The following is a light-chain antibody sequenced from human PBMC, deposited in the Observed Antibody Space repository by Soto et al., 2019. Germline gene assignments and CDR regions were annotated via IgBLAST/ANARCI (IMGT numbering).Light chain of an antibody. CDR2: SDT. V-gene: IGLV3-21*04. Sequence: SYELTQPPSVSVDPGKTASISCWGNHIGSKGVHWYQQKPGQAPVLVIYSDTDLPPVIPARFSGSNSANLATLTISRVEAGDEADYYCQVWDSGSAPVVFGGGTKLTVL. CDR1: HIGSKG. J-gene: IGLJ2*01. CDR3: QVWDSGSAPVV.